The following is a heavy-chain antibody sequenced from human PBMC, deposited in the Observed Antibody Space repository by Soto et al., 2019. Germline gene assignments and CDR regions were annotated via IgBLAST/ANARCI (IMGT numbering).Heavy chain of an antibody. CDR3: ARDLEGGWRVTALYFDS. Sequence: QVQLVESGGGVVQPGRSLRLSCAASGFTVSSYAMHWVRQAPGKGLEWVAVISYDGSNKYYADSVKGRFTISRDNSKNTLYPQMTGLRPEDTAVYYCARDLEGGWRVTALYFDSCGQGTLVNVSS. CDR2: ISYDGSNK. J-gene: IGHJ4*02. D-gene: IGHD6-19*01. V-gene: IGHV3-30-3*01. CDR1: GFTVSSYA.